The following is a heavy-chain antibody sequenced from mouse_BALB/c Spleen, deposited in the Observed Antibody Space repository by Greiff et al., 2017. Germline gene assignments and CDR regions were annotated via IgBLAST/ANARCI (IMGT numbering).Heavy chain of an antibody. J-gene: IGHJ1*01. Sequence: EVKVEESGPSLVKPSQTLSLTCSVTGDSITSGYWNWIRKFPGNKLEYMGYISYSGSTYYNPSLKSRISITRDTSKNQYYLQLNSVTTEDTATYYCARYDYGSSYGYFDVWGAGTTVTVSS. CDR1: GDSITSGY. D-gene: IGHD1-1*01. CDR2: ISYSGST. CDR3: ARYDYGSSYGYFDV. V-gene: IGHV3-8*02.